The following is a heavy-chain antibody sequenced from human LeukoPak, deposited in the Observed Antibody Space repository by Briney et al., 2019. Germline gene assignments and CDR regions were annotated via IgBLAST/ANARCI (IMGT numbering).Heavy chain of an antibody. CDR1: GGTFSSYA. CDR3: ARVLAATGWFDP. J-gene: IGHJ5*02. Sequence: ASVKVSCKASGGTFSSYAISWVRQAPGQGLEWMGGIIPIFGTANYAQKFQGRVTITADESTSTAYTELSSLRSEDTAVYYCARVLAATGWFDPWGQGTLVTVSS. D-gene: IGHD2-15*01. CDR2: IIPIFGTA. V-gene: IGHV1-69*01.